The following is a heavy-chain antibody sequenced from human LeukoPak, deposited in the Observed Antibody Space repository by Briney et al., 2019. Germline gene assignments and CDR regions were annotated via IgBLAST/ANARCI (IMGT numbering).Heavy chain of an antibody. CDR3: ARDFSFDP. CDR2: IHTSGST. V-gene: IGHV4-4*07. Sequence: SDTLSLTCTVSGGXMNNNYWSWVRQPAGKALEWIGRIHTSGSTNYNPSLRSRGTMSVDTSKTQFSLNLSSVTAADTAVYSCARDFSFDPWGQGTLVTVSS. CDR1: GGXMNNNY. J-gene: IGHJ5*02.